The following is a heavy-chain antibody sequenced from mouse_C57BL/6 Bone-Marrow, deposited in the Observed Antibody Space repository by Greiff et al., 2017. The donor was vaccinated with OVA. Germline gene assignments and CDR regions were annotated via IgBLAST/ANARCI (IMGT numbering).Heavy chain of an antibody. J-gene: IGHJ3*01. CDR2: ISYDGSN. CDR3: ASFAY. V-gene: IGHV3-6*01. Sequence: EVKLLESGPGLVKPSQSLSLTCSVTGYSITSGYYWNWIRQFPGNKLEWMGYISYDGSNNYNPSLKNRISITRDTSKNQFFLKLNSVTTEDTATYYWASFAYWGQGTLVTVSA. CDR1: GYSITSGYY.